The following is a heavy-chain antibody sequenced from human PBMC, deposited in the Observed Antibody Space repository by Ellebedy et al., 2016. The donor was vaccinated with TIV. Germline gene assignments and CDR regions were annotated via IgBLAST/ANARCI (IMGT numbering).Heavy chain of an antibody. Sequence: SVKVSXXASGFTFTSSAVQWVRQARGQRLEWIGWIVVGSGNTNYAQKFQERVTITRDMSTSTAYMELSSLRSEDTAVYYCARAETGYYSFDYWGQGTLVTVSS. V-gene: IGHV1-58*01. CDR3: ARAETGYYSFDY. CDR1: GFTFTSSA. D-gene: IGHD3-9*01. CDR2: IVVGSGNT. J-gene: IGHJ4*02.